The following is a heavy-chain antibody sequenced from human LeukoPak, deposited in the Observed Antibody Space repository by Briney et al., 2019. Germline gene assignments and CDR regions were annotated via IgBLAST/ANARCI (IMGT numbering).Heavy chain of an antibody. CDR3: ARDRIAAAGIAGKFGY. CDR1: GGSFSGYY. D-gene: IGHD6-13*01. J-gene: IGHJ4*02. V-gene: IGHV4-34*01. Sequence: SETLSLTCAVYGGSFSGYYWSWIRQPPGKGLEWIGEINHSGSTNYNPSLKSRVTISVDTSKNQFSLKLSSVTAADTAVYYCARDRIAAAGIAGKFGYWGQGTLVTVPS. CDR2: INHSGST.